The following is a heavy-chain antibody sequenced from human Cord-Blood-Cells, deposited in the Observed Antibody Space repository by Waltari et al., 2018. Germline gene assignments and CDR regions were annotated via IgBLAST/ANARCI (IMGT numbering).Heavy chain of an antibody. J-gene: IGHJ4*02. Sequence: QVQLQQWGAGLLKPSETLSLTCAVYGGSFSGYYWSWIRQPPGQGLEWMGEINHSGSNNDNPSLKKRVTISVDPSTNQFSLKLSSVTAADTAVYYCASAGEITMVRGVIDLKNDYWGQGTLVTVSS. CDR2: INHSGSN. V-gene: IGHV4-34*01. CDR3: ASAGEITMVRGVIDLKNDY. CDR1: GGSFSGYY. D-gene: IGHD3-10*01.